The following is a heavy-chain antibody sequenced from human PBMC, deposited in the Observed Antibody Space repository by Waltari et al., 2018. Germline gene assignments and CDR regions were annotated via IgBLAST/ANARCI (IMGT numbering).Heavy chain of an antibody. CDR3: ARSTCGGDCYANAFDI. J-gene: IGHJ3*02. Sequence: EVQLVQSGAEVKKPGESLKISCKGSGYSFTSYWIGWVRQMPGKGLEWMGIIYPGDSDTRYSPSFQGQVTISADKSISTAYPQWSSLKASDTAMYYCARSTCGGDCYANAFDIWGQGTMVTVSS. CDR1: GYSFTSYW. V-gene: IGHV5-51*01. CDR2: IYPGDSDT. D-gene: IGHD2-21*01.